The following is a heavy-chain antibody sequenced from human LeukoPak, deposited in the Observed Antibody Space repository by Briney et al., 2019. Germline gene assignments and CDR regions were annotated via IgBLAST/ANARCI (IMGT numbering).Heavy chain of an antibody. Sequence: GGSLRLSCAASGFTFSDHHMDWVRQAPGEGLEWVACIRNKANRYTTEYAASVKGRFTISRDDSENSLYLQMDSLKTEDTAVYYCARSPLGIAPFDYWGQGTLVTVSS. V-gene: IGHV3-72*01. CDR2: IRNKANRYTT. D-gene: IGHD7-27*01. J-gene: IGHJ4*02. CDR3: ARSPLGIAPFDY. CDR1: GFTFSDHH.